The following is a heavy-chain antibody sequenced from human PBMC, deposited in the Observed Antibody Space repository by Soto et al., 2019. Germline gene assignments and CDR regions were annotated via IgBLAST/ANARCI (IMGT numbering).Heavy chain of an antibody. CDR3: ARDSYDVFFSQNRYCES. CDR2: ISCDVGRR. CDR1: GLPLDAYT. Sequence: WGSLRLSCAASGLPLDAYTMHWVRQGPGKGPQWISLISCDVGRRLYSDSVKGRFTISRDNSKNSLYLQMSVLTTEDTALYYCARDSYDVFFSQNRYCESWGKGNLVIVSS. D-gene: IGHD3-16*01. J-gene: IGHJ4*02. V-gene: IGHV3-43*01.